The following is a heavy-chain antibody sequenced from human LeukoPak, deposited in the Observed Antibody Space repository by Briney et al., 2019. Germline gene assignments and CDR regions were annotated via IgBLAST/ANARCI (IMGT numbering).Heavy chain of an antibody. D-gene: IGHD3-10*01. CDR2: FDPEDGET. CDR1: GYTLTELS. Sequence: GASVKVSRKVSGYTLTELSMHWVRQAPGKGLEWMGGFDPEDGETIYAQKFQGRVTMTEDTSTDTAYMELSSLRSEDTAVYYCATDITTGRDWFDPWGQGTLVTVSS. CDR3: ATDITTGRDWFDP. J-gene: IGHJ5*02. V-gene: IGHV1-24*01.